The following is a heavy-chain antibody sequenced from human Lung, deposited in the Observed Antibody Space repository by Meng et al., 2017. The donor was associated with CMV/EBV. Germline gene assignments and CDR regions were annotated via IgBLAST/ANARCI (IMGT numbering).Heavy chain of an antibody. J-gene: IGHJ3*02. D-gene: IGHD3-22*01. CDR3: ASDSSGFYNDVFDI. V-gene: IGHV3-66*02. Sequence: GESXKISCTASGFTVSSKYMNWVRQAPGKGLEWVSVFYRSGSTYYADYVKGRFTIARDNSKNTLYLQMKSLRVEDTAVYYCASDSSGFYNDVFDIWGQGTMVTVSS. CDR1: GFTVSSKY. CDR2: FYRSGST.